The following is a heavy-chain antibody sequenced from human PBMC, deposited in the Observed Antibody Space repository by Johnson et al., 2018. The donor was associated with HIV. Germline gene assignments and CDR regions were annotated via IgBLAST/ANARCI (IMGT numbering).Heavy chain of an antibody. D-gene: IGHD2-2*01. J-gene: IGHJ3*02. CDR2: IKQDGSEK. CDR3: ARGGDCSSTSCYVYAFDI. V-gene: IGHV3-7*01. Sequence: VQLVESGGGLVQSGGSLRLSCAASGFSFSRYWMSWVRQAPGKGLEWVANIKQDGSEKYYVDSVKGRFTISRDNAKNSLYLQMNSLRAEDTAVYYCARGGDCSSTSCYVYAFDIWGQGTMVTVSS. CDR1: GFSFSRYW.